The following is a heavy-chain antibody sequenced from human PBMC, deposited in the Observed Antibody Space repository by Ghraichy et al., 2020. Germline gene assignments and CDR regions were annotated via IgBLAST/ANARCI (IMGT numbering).Heavy chain of an antibody. CDR2: IYSGGST. CDR3: ARDPTGIAAAGAYYGMDV. CDR1: GFTVSSNY. D-gene: IGHD6-13*01. V-gene: IGHV3-66*01. J-gene: IGHJ6*02. Sequence: GGSLRLSCAASGFTVSSNYMSWVRQAPGKGLEWVSVIYSGGSTYYADSVKGRFTISRDNSKNTLYLQMNSLRAEDTAVYYCARDPTGIAAAGAYYGMDVWGQGTTVTVSS.